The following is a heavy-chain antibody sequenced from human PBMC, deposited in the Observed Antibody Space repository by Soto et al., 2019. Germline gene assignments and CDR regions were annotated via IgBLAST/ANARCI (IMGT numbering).Heavy chain of an antibody. CDR3: ARDFSSMVRGVIIFDY. D-gene: IGHD3-10*01. CDR1: GFTFSSYG. V-gene: IGHV3-33*01. J-gene: IGHJ4*02. CDR2: IWYDGSNK. Sequence: PGGSLRLSCAASGFTFSSYGMHWVRQAPGKGLEWVAVIWYDGSNKYYADSVKGRFTISRDNSKNTLYLQMNSLRAEDTAVYYCARDFSSMVRGVIIFDYWGQGTLVTVSS.